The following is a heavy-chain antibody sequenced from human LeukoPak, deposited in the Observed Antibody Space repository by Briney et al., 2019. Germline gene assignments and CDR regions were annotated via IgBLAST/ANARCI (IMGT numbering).Heavy chain of an antibody. CDR3: GKGDLGYCSSRSCNDY. Sequence: GGSLRLSRAASGFTFSRNAMSWVRQAPGKGLEWVSAISGSGGSTYYADSVKGRFTISRDNSKNTLYLQMNSLRAEATAVYYRGKGDLGYCSSRSCNDYWGQGTLVTVSS. J-gene: IGHJ4*02. V-gene: IGHV3-23*01. D-gene: IGHD2-2*01. CDR1: GFTFSRNA. CDR2: ISGSGGST.